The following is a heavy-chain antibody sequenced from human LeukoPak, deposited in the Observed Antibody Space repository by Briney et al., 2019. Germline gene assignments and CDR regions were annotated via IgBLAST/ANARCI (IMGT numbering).Heavy chain of an antibody. CDR2: IWYDGSYK. CDR1: GFAFRSYA. D-gene: IGHD6-6*01. CDR3: ARGSETSAEYFRH. V-gene: IGHV3-33*01. J-gene: IGHJ1*01. Sequence: PGGSLRLSCAASGFAFRSYAMHWVRQAPGKGLEWVAIIWYDGSYKYYGDSAKGRFTISRDNSKNTLYLQIDSLRVEVTAVYYCARGSETSAEYFRHWGQGTLVTVSS.